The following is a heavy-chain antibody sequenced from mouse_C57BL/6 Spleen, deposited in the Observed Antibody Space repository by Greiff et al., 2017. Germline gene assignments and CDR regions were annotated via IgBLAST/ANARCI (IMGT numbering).Heavy chain of an antibody. V-gene: IGHV1-82*01. D-gene: IGHD2-3*01. CDR2: IYPGDGDT. Sequence: QVQLQQSGPELVKPGASVKISCKASGYAFSSSWMNWVKQRPGKGLEWIGRIYPGDGDTNYNGKFKGKATLTADKSSSTAYMQLSSLTSDDSSVYFCARQIYDGYPFAYWGQGTLVTVSA. J-gene: IGHJ3*01. CDR1: GYAFSSSW. CDR3: ARQIYDGYPFAY.